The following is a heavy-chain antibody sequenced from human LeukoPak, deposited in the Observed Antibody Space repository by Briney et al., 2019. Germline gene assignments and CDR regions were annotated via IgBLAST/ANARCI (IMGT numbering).Heavy chain of an antibody. CDR3: ARDNSGCIDY. CDR2: IWYDGSNK. J-gene: IGHJ4*02. Sequence: PGGSLRLSCAASGLTFSTYAMHWVRQAPGKGLEWVAVIWYDGSNKYYADSVKGRFTISRDNSKNTLYLQMNSLRAEDAAVYYCARDNSGCIDYWGQGTLVTVSS. CDR1: GLTFSTYA. V-gene: IGHV3-33*01. D-gene: IGHD6-19*01.